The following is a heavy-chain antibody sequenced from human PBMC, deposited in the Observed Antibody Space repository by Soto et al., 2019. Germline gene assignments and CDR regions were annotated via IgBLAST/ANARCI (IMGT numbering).Heavy chain of an antibody. D-gene: IGHD6-19*01. CDR2: ISWDGAYT. CDR1: GFTFEDYP. V-gene: IGHV3-43D*04. J-gene: IGHJ6*02. Sequence: PGGSLRLSCAASGFTFEDYPMHWVRQAPGKGLEWVSLISWDGAYTYYADSVKARFIISRDNSRNSLYLQMTSLRAEDTAFYYCAKDIEVAGTGYYYYYGIDVWGQGTTVTVSS. CDR3: AKDIEVAGTGYYYYYGIDV.